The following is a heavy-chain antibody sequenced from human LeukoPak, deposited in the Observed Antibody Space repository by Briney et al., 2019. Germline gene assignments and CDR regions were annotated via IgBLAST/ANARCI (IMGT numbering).Heavy chain of an antibody. Sequence: SETLSLTCAVSGGSISSGGYSWSWIRQPPGKGLEWIGYIYHSGSTYYSPSLKSRVTISVDRSKNQFSLKLSSVTAADTAVYYCAREGAVAGLDYWGQGTLVTVSS. J-gene: IGHJ4*02. CDR1: GGSISSGGYS. CDR2: IYHSGST. V-gene: IGHV4-30-2*01. D-gene: IGHD6-19*01. CDR3: AREGAVAGLDY.